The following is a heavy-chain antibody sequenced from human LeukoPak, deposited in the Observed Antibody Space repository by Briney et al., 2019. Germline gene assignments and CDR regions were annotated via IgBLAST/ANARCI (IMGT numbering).Heavy chain of an antibody. Sequence: SVKVSCKASGGTFSSYAISWVRQAPGQGLEWMGRIIPILGIANYAQKFQGRVTITADKSTSTAYMELSSLRSEDTAVYYCARGEANYDSSGYFDYWGQGTLVTVSS. CDR1: GGTFSSYA. V-gene: IGHV1-69*04. CDR3: ARGEANYDSSGYFDY. CDR2: IIPILGIA. D-gene: IGHD3-22*01. J-gene: IGHJ4*02.